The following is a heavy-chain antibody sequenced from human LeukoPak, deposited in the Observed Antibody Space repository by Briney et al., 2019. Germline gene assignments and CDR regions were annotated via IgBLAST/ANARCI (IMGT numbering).Heavy chain of an antibody. CDR3: ARDPDWNYLSSYYYYGMDV. V-gene: IGHV3-7*01. Sequence: GGSLRLSCAASGFTFSSYWMSWVRQAPGKGLEWVANIKQDGSEKYYVDSVKGRFTISRDNAKNSLYLQTNSLRAEDTAVYYCARDPDWNYLSSYYYYGMDVWGQGTTVTVSS. D-gene: IGHD1-7*01. J-gene: IGHJ6*02. CDR1: GFTFSSYW. CDR2: IKQDGSEK.